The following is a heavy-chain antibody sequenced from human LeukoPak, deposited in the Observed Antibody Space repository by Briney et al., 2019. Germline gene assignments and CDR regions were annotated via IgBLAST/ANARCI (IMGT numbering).Heavy chain of an antibody. CDR1: GGSFSGYY. V-gene: IGHV4-34*01. J-gene: IGHJ5*02. CDR3: ARGSTGGSWYRRLWWFDP. CDR2: INHSGST. Sequence: PSETLSLTCAVYGGSFSGYYWSWIRQPPGKGLEWIGEINHSGSTNYNPSLKSRVIISVDTSKNQFSLKLSSVTAADTAVYYCARGSTGGSWYRRLWWFDPWGQGTLVTVSS. D-gene: IGHD6-13*01.